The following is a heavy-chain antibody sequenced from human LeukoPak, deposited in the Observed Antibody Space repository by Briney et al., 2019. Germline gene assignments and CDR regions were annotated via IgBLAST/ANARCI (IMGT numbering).Heavy chain of an antibody. D-gene: IGHD6-19*01. CDR2: INPNSGGT. J-gene: IGHJ4*02. CDR3: ARYQWLGPD. CDR1: RYIFTGYY. Sequence: ASVKVSCKASRYIFTGYYMHWVRQAPGQGLEWMGWINPNSGGTNYAQKFQGRVTMTRDPSISTAYMELSRLRSDDTAVYYCARYQWLGPDWGQGTLVTVSS. V-gene: IGHV1-2*02.